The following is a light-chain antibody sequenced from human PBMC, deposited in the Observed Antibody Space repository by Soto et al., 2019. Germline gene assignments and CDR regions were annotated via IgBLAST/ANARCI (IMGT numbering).Light chain of an antibody. V-gene: IGKV3-15*01. CDR1: QSITTN. Sequence: EIVMTQSPATLSVSPGERASLSCRASQSITTNLAWYQQRPGQAPRLLIYGASNRATGIPARFSGSRSGTEFTLTISRLEPEDFAVYYCQQFSSYPLTFGGGTKVDIK. J-gene: IGKJ4*01. CDR2: GAS. CDR3: QQFSSYPLT.